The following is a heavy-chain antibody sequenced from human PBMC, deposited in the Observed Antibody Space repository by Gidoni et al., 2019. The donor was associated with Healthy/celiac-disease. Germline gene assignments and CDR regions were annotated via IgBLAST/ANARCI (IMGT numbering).Heavy chain of an antibody. V-gene: IGHV3-7*04. CDR2: IKQDGSEK. Sequence: VANIKQDGSEKYYVDSVKGRFTISRDNAKNSLYLQMNSLRAEDTAVYYCARRGGGYCSGGSCYLDYWGQGTLVTVSS. J-gene: IGHJ4*02. CDR3: ARRGGGYCSGGSCYLDY. D-gene: IGHD2-15*01.